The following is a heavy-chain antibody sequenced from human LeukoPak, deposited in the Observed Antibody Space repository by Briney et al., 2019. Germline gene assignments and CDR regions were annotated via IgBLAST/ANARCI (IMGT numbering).Heavy chain of an antibody. CDR3: ARRTPQSSYYYGMDV. J-gene: IGHJ6*02. CDR1: GGSVSRYY. D-gene: IGHD1-14*01. Sequence: ETLSLTCTVSGGSVSRYYWSWIRQPPGKGLEWIGYIYYSGTTNYNPSLKSRVTISVDTSKNQFSLKLSSVTAADAAVYYCARRTPQSSYYYGMDVWGQGTTVTVSS. V-gene: IGHV4-59*08. CDR2: IYYSGTT.